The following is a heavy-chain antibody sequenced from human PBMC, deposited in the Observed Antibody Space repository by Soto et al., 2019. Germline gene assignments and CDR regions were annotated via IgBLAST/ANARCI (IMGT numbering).Heavy chain of an antibody. Sequence: SEPQALTSIVSGVSVRSYTWSWVRQPANKGVEWIGRVLSSVSATYSPSLKSRVRISMDTPENRISLKLDSVTAADAGVYYCTRDGMTTGDTWGPGTLVTVSS. CDR3: TRDGMTTGDT. D-gene: IGHD2-21*02. CDR1: GVSVRSYT. J-gene: IGHJ4*02. V-gene: IGHV4-4*07. CDR2: VLSSVSA.